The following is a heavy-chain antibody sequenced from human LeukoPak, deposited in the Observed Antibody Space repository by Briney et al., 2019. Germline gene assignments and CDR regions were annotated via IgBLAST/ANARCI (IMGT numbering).Heavy chain of an antibody. V-gene: IGHV3-11*01. CDR2: ISSSGSTI. Sequence: SGGSLRLSCAASGFTFSDYYMSWLRQAPGKGLEWVSYISSSGSTIYYADSVKGRFTISRDNAKNSLYLQMNSLRAEDTAVYYCAIYQPADSYYYYGMDVWGQGTTVTVSS. CDR3: AIYQPADSYYYYGMDV. D-gene: IGHD2-2*01. J-gene: IGHJ6*02. CDR1: GFTFSDYY.